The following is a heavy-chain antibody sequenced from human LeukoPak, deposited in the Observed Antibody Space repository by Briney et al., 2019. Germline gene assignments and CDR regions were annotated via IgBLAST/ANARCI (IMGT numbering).Heavy chain of an antibody. V-gene: IGHV1-2*02. CDR1: GYTFTGYY. J-gene: IGHJ6*02. Sequence: ASVKVSCKASGYTFTGYYMHWVRQAPGQGLEWMGWINPNSGGTNYAQKFQGRVTMTRDTSISTAYMELSRLRSDDTAVYYCARENDGSYSFWSGDRLGMDVWGQGTTVTVSS. CDR3: ARENDGSYSFWSGDRLGMDV. D-gene: IGHD1-26*01. CDR2: INPNSGGT.